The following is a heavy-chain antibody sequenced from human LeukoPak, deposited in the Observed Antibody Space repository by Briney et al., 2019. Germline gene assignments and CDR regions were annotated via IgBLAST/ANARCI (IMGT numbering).Heavy chain of an antibody. J-gene: IGHJ6*03. Sequence: SETLSLTCTVSGYSISSGYYWGWIRQPPGKGLEWIGSIYHSGSTYYNPSLKSRVTISVDTSKNQFSLKLSSVTAADTAVYYCARAQVTPVYYYYYMDVWGKGTTVTVSS. D-gene: IGHD2-21*02. CDR2: IYHSGST. V-gene: IGHV4-38-2*02. CDR3: ARAQVTPVYYYYYMDV. CDR1: GYSISSGYY.